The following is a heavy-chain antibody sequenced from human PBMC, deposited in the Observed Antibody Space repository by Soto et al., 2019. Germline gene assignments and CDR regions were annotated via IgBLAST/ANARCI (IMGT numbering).Heavy chain of an antibody. J-gene: IGHJ6*02. CDR2: IYYSGST. CDR1: GGSISSYY. V-gene: IGHV4-59*01. D-gene: IGHD1-26*01. Sequence: PSETLSLTCTVSGGSISSYYWSWIRQPPGKGLEWIGYIYYSGSTNYNPSLKSRVTISVDTSKNQFSLKLSSVTAADTAVYYCARVGRPQRKGSGELLQGSRYYYYYGMDVWGQGTTVTVSS. CDR3: ARVGRPQRKGSGELLQGSRYYYYYGMDV.